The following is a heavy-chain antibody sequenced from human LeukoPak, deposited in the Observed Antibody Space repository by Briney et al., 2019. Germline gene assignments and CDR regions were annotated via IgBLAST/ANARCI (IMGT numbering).Heavy chain of an antibody. D-gene: IGHD1-26*01. CDR2: IIPIFGTA. J-gene: IGHJ6*03. CDR3: ARGNYWEYYIDV. Sequence: SVKVSCKASGGTFSSYAISWVRQAPGQGLEGMGGIIPIFGTANYAQKFQGRVTITGDESTSTAYMELSSLRSEDTAVYYCARGNYWEYYIDVWGKGTTVTISS. V-gene: IGHV1-69*13. CDR1: GGTFSSYA.